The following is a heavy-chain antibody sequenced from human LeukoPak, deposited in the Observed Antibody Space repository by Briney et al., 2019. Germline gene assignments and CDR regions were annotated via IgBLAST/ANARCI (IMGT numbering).Heavy chain of an antibody. V-gene: IGHV3-13*01. J-gene: IGHJ6*02. D-gene: IGHD5-18*01. CDR3: ARGPRGYSYGDSTGDYYYYGMDV. Sequence: PGGTLRLSCAASGFTFSSYDMHWVRQATGKGLEWVSAIGTAGDTYYPGSVKGRFTISRENAKNSLYLQVNSLRAGDTAVYYCARGPRGYSYGDSTGDYYYYGMDVWGQGTTVTVSS. CDR1: GFTFSSYD. CDR2: IGTAGDT.